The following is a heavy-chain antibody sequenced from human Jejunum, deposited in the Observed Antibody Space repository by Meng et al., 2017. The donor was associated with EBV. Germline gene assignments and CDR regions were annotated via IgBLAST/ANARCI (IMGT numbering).Heavy chain of an antibody. CDR3: SRDLRGPFDY. D-gene: IGHD3-16*01. Sequence: EGQLGEPGGGLVQPGGSLRLSCVGSGYTFSNYWMHWVRQTPGKGLVWVSRINEDGTHTDYADSVKGRFTISRDNAKNTLTLQMNSLRVEDTAVYYCSRDLRGPFDYWGQGTLVTVSS. CDR2: INEDGTHT. CDR1: GYTFSNYW. J-gene: IGHJ4*02. V-gene: IGHV3-74*01.